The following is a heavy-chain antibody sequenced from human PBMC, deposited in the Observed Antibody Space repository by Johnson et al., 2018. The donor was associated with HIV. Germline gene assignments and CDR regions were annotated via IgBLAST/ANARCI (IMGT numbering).Heavy chain of an antibody. CDR3: AKFPSYRTTGTLDI. CDR1: GFTFDDYA. J-gene: IGHJ3*02. CDR2: ISWNSGSI. Sequence: VQLVESGGGLVQPGRSLRLSCAASGFTFDDYAMHWVRQAPGKGLEWVSGISWNSGSIGYADSVKGRFTISRDNAKNSLYLQMNSLRAEDTALYYCAKFPSYRTTGTLDIWGQGTMVTVSS. D-gene: IGHD1-7*01. V-gene: IGHV3-9*01.